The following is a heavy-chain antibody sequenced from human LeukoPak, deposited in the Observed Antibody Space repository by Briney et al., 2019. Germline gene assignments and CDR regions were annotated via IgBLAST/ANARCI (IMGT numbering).Heavy chain of an antibody. CDR2: IFYGGST. V-gene: IGHV4-39*01. CDR1: GGSISSTSYY. D-gene: IGHD1-26*01. CDR3: AESYSGSFYFDY. Sequence: SDTLSLTCPVSGGSISSTSYYWGWVRQPPGKGLEWIGNIFYGGSTYYNPSLKSRVTISVDTSKNQFSLRLSSVAAADTAVYYCAESYSGSFYFDYLGQGTLVTVSS. J-gene: IGHJ4*02.